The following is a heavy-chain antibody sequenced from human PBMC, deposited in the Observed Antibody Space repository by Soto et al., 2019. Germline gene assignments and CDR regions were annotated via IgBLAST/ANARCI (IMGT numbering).Heavy chain of an antibody. V-gene: IGHV3-48*01. Sequence: EVQLVESGGGLVQPGGSLRLSCAASGFTFSSYSMNWVRQAPGKGLEWVSYISSSSSTIYYADSVKGRFTISRDNAKNSLYLQMNSLRAEDTAVYYCARDTGDPNWYCDLWGRGTLVTVSS. CDR1: GFTFSSYS. J-gene: IGHJ2*01. CDR3: ARDTGDPNWYCDL. CDR2: ISSSSSTI. D-gene: IGHD7-27*01.